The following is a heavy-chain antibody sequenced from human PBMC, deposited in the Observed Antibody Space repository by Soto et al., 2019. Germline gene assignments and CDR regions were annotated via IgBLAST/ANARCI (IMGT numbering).Heavy chain of an antibody. CDR2: IYYSGYT. J-gene: IGHJ6*02. CDR1: GGSISSSSYY. CDR3: ARHNGPLYVGYYYDMDV. V-gene: IGHV4-39*01. D-gene: IGHD3-16*01. Sequence: SETLSLTCTVSGGSISSSSYYWGWIRQPPGKRLEWIGSIYYSGYTYYNPSLKNRVTISVDTSKNQFSLKLSSVTAADTAVYYCARHNGPLYVGYYYDMDVWGQGTTVT.